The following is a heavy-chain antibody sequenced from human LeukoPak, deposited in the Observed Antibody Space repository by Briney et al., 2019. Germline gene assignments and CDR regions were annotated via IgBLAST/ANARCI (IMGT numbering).Heavy chain of an antibody. CDR1: GFTFSSYA. V-gene: IGHV3-23*01. Sequence: GGSLRLSCAASGFTFSSYAMHWVRQSPGKGLEWVSVISGGGGSTYYADSVKGRFTISRDNSKNTLYLQMNSLRADDTAVYYCAKFYDISTGYSDYWGQGTLVTVSS. D-gene: IGHD3-9*01. CDR3: AKFYDISTGYSDY. J-gene: IGHJ4*02. CDR2: ISGGGGST.